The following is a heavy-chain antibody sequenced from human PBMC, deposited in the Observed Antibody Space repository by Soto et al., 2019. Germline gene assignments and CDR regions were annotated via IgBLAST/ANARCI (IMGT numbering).Heavy chain of an antibody. CDR1: GITFSAYA. CDR2: ISYDASAS. CDR3: VRDYNDGSGRFDY. J-gene: IGHJ4*02. V-gene: IGHV3-30*10. D-gene: IGHD3-22*01. Sequence: QVQLVESGGGVVQPGTSLRLSCAASGITFSAYAMHWVRQAPGKGLEWVARISYDASASSNTDCGKGRFTISRDNSRSTLYLKMNSMRTEDTAIYYCVRDYNDGSGRFDYWGQGALVTVSS.